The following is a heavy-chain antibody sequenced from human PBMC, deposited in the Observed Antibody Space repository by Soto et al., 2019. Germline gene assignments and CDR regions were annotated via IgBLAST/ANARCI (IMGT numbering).Heavy chain of an antibody. J-gene: IGHJ6*02. Sequence: SETLSLTCAVSGGSISSSNWWSWVRQPPGKGLEWIGEIYHSGSTNYNPSLKSRVTISVDKSKNQFPLKLSSVTAADTAVYYCARGGVGNMGYYYYGMDVWGQGTTVTVSS. CDR3: ARGGVGNMGYYYYGMDV. CDR2: IYHSGST. CDR1: GGSISSSNW. V-gene: IGHV4-4*02. D-gene: IGHD2-8*01.